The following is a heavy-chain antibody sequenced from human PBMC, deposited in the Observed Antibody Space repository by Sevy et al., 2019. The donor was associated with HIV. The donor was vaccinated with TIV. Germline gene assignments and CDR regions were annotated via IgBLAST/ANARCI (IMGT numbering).Heavy chain of an antibody. V-gene: IGHV1-8*01. CDR3: ARRITIFGVAITIDAFDI. Sequence: ASVKVSCKASGYTFTSYDINWVRQATGQGLEWMGWMNPNSGNTGYAQKFQGRVTMTRNTSISTAYMELSSLRSEDTAVYYCARRITIFGVAITIDAFDIWGQGTMVTVSS. CDR2: MNPNSGNT. J-gene: IGHJ3*02. D-gene: IGHD3-3*01. CDR1: GYTFTSYD.